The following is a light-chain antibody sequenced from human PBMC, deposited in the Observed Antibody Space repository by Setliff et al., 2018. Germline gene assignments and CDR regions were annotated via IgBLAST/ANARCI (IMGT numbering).Light chain of an antibody. CDR3: SSYTGTYV. CDR1: SSDVGGYNY. V-gene: IGLV2-14*03. J-gene: IGLJ1*01. Sequence: QSALTQPASVSGSPGQSITISCTGTSSDVGGYNYVSWYQQHPGKAPKLMIYDVSNRPSGVSNRFSGSKSGNTASLTISGLQAEDEADYYCSSYTGTYVVGSGTKVT. CDR2: DVS.